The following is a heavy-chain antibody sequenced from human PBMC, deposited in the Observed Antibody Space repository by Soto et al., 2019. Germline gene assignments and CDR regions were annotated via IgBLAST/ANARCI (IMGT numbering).Heavy chain of an antibody. Sequence: GESLKISCKGSGYSFTSYWISWVRQMPGKGLEWMGRIDPSDSYTNYSPSFQGHVTISADKSISTAYLQWSSLKASDTAMYYCARQGSPYYYYYGMDVWGQGTTVTVSS. D-gene: IGHD3-10*01. J-gene: IGHJ6*02. CDR2: IDPSDSYT. CDR3: ARQGSPYYYYYGMDV. CDR1: GYSFTSYW. V-gene: IGHV5-10-1*01.